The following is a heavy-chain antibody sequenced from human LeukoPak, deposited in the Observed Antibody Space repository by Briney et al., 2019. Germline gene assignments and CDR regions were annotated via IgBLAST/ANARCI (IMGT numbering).Heavy chain of an antibody. V-gene: IGHV3-11*01. J-gene: IGHJ4*02. CDR2: ISRGGNTI. CDR3: AREPNSFPDF. D-gene: IGHD4-23*01. Sequence: GGSLRLSCAASGFTFSDYYMSWIRQAPGKGLEWVSYISRGGNTIYYADSVKGRFTISRDNAKNSLFLQMNSLRAEDTAVYYCAREPNSFPDFWGQGAQVTVSS. CDR1: GFTFSDYY.